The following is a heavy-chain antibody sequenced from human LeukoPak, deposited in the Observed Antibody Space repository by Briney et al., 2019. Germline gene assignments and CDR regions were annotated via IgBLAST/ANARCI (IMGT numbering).Heavy chain of an antibody. CDR1: GYTFTGYY. D-gene: IGHD6-19*01. CDR3: ARDRGYSSGWFYSDY. V-gene: IGHV1-2*04. CDR2: INPYIGDT. Sequence: ASVKVSCTASGYTFTGYYLHWVRQAPGQGLEWMGWINPYIGDTNYAQKFQGWVTMTRDTSISTAYMELSRLRSDDTAVYYCARDRGYSSGWFYSDYWGQGTLVTVSS. J-gene: IGHJ4*02.